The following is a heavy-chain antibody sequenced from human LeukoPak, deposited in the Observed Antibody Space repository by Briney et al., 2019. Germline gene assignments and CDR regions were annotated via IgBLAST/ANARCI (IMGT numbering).Heavy chain of an antibody. CDR3: AREVVVATRYGMDV. CDR2: IIPILGIA. Sequence: SVTVSCKASGGTFSSYAISWVRQAPGQGREWMGRIIPILGIANYAQKFQGGVTITADKSTSTAYMVLSSLRSEDTAVYYCAREVVVATRYGMDVWGQGTTVTVSS. J-gene: IGHJ6*02. CDR1: GGTFSSYA. V-gene: IGHV1-69*04. D-gene: IGHD2-15*01.